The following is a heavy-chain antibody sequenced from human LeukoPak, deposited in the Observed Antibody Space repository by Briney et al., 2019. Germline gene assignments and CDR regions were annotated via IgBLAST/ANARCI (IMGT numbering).Heavy chain of an antibody. CDR3: AKVSSPSAWYWGYLDY. V-gene: IGHV3-30*18. J-gene: IGHJ4*02. D-gene: IGHD6-19*01. CDR2: ITFDGTNK. Sequence: GGSLRLSCAASGITFSNYGMHWVRQAPGRGLEWVAVITFDGTNKYYADSVKGRFTVSRDNSKNTLYLQMNSLRAEDTAVYYCAKVSSPSAWYWGYLDYWGQGTLVTVSS. CDR1: GITFSNYG.